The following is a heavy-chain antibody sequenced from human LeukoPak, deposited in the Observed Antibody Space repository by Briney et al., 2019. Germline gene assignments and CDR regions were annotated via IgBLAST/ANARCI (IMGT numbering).Heavy chain of an antibody. D-gene: IGHD2-15*01. Sequence: ASVKVSCKASGYTFTGYYMHWVRQAPGQGLEWMGWINPNSGGTNYAQKFQGRVTMTRDTSISTAYMELSRLRSDDTAVCYCARESCSGGSCYYVYWGQGTLVTVSS. J-gene: IGHJ4*02. CDR2: INPNSGGT. CDR1: GYTFTGYY. V-gene: IGHV1-2*02. CDR3: ARESCSGGSCYYVY.